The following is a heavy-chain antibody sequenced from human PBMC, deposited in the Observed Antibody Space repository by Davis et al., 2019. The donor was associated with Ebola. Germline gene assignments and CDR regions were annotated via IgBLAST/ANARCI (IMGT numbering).Heavy chain of an antibody. Sequence: GESLKISCAASGFTFSGSAMHWVRQAPGKGLEWVAVISYDGSNKYYADSVKGRFTISRDNSKNTLYLQMNSLRAEDTAVYYCAKDLEHYWGQGTLVTVSS. CDR2: ISYDGSNK. J-gene: IGHJ4*02. D-gene: IGHD3-3*01. CDR3: AKDLEHY. V-gene: IGHV3-30*04. CDR1: GFTFSGSA.